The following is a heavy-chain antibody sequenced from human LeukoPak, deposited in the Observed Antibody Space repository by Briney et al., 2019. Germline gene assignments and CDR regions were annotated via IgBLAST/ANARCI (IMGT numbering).Heavy chain of an antibody. Sequence: GGSLRLSCAASGFTFSDYYMSWIRQAPGKGLEWVSYISSSGSTIYYADSVKGRFTISRDNAKNSLYLQMNSLRAEDTAVYYCARDRGHCSSTSCYDFDYWGQGTLVTVSS. CDR2: ISSSGSTI. J-gene: IGHJ4*02. V-gene: IGHV3-11*01. D-gene: IGHD2-2*01. CDR3: ARDRGHCSSTSCYDFDY. CDR1: GFTFSDYY.